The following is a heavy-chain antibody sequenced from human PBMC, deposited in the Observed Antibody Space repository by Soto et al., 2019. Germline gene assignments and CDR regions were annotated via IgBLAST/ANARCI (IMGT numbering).Heavy chain of an antibody. CDR3: ARLGGGYYYYYYGMDV. V-gene: IGHV1-18*01. CDR1: GYTFTSYG. J-gene: IGHJ6*02. CDR2: ISAYNGNT. D-gene: IGHD2-15*01. Sequence: QVQLVQSGAEVKKPGASVKVSCKASGYTFTSYGISWVRQAPGQGLEWMGWISAYNGNTNYAQKLQGRVTMTTGTSTSTAYMELRSLRSDDTAVYYCARLGGGYYYYYYGMDVWGQGTTVTVSS.